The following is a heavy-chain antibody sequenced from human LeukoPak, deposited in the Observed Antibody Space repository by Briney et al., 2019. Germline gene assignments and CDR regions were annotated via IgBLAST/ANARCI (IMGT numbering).Heavy chain of an antibody. CDR2: MNPNSGNT. Sequence: ASVKVSCKASGYTFTTYDINWVRQATRQGLEWMGWMNPNSGNTGYAQKFQGRVTMTRNTSISTAYMELRSLRSEDTAVYYCARGPNKSDGGNSGSAWFDPWGQGTLVTVSS. J-gene: IGHJ5*02. V-gene: IGHV1-8*01. CDR1: GYTFTTYD. D-gene: IGHD4-23*01. CDR3: ARGPNKSDGGNSGSAWFDP.